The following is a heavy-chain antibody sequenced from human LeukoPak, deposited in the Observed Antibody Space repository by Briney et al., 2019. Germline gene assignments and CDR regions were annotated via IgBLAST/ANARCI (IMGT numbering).Heavy chain of an antibody. CDR1: GFPFSSYA. CDR3: ARDRYCGGDCDEVAFDY. Sequence: GRSLRLSCAASGFPFSSYAMNWVRQAPGKGLEWVAVISFEGSNKYYADSVKGRFTISRDNSKNTLYLQMNSLRTEDTTMYYCARDRYCGGDCDEVAFDYWGQGTLVTVSS. D-gene: IGHD2-21*01. CDR2: ISFEGSNK. V-gene: IGHV3-30-3*01. J-gene: IGHJ4*02.